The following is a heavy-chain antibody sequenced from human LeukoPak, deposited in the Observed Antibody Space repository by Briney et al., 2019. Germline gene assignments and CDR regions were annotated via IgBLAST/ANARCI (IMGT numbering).Heavy chain of an antibody. CDR1: GFTFSDYW. D-gene: IGHD6-6*01. Sequence: PGGSLRLSCAASGFTFSDYWLSWVRQAPGEGLEWVANIKQDGSEKNYVDSVMGRFTISRDNVKSSLYLQMNSLRAEDTAVYYCARGKGSSSAGYWGQGTLVIVSS. J-gene: IGHJ4*02. CDR3: ARGKGSSSAGY. V-gene: IGHV3-7*01. CDR2: IKQDGSEK.